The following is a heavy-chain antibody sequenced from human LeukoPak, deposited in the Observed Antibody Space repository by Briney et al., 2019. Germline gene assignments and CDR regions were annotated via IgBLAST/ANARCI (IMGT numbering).Heavy chain of an antibody. CDR1: GYSISSGYS. CDR2: IFHSGTT. V-gene: IGHV4-38-2*02. CDR3: ARQLYSSGNYYAPMDV. J-gene: IGHJ6*03. D-gene: IGHD3-10*01. Sequence: SETLSLTCTVSGYSISSGYSWGWIRQPPGKGLEWIGSIFHSGTTYYNPSLESRVTISVDTSKNQFSLKMSSVTAADTAVYFCARQLYSSGNYYAPMDVWGKGTTVTISS.